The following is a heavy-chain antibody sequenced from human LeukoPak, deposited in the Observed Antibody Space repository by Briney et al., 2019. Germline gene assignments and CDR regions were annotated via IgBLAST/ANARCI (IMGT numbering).Heavy chain of an antibody. D-gene: IGHD5-24*01. CDR2: IKQDGSEK. CDR1: GFTFSSYW. Sequence: PGGSLRLSCAASGFTFSSYWMSWVRQAPVKGLEWVANIKQDGSEKYYVDSVKGRFTISRDNAKNSLYLQMNSLRAEDTAVYYCARGDGYITHYFDYWGQGTLVTVSS. V-gene: IGHV3-7*01. J-gene: IGHJ4*02. CDR3: ARGDGYITHYFDY.